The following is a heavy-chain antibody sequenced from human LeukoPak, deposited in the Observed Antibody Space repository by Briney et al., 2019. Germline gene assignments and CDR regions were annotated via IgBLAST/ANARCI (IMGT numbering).Heavy chain of an antibody. CDR2: IYYSGST. CDR3: ARQQRSVRSDY. Sequence: TSETLSLTCTVSGGSISSSSYYWGWIRQPPGQGLEWIGSIYYSGSTYYNPSLKSRVTISVDTSKNQFSLKLSSVTAADTAVYYCARQQRSVRSDYWGQGTLVTVSS. V-gene: IGHV4-39*01. J-gene: IGHJ4*02. CDR1: GGSISSSSYY. D-gene: IGHD4-17*01.